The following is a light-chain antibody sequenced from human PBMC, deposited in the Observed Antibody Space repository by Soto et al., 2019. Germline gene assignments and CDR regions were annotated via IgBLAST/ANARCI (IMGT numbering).Light chain of an antibody. CDR2: GAS. CDR1: RSLSSSY. Sequence: EIVLTQSPGTLSLSPGERATLSCRASRSLSSSYVVWYQQKPRQAPRLLIYGASRRATGIPDRCSGSGSATAYTLSISRVEPDDFAVYYCQQQGTFGQGTKLDIK. CDR3: QQQGT. J-gene: IGKJ2*01. V-gene: IGKV3-20*01.